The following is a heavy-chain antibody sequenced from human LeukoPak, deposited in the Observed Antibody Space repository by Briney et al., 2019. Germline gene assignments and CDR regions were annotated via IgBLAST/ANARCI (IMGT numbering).Heavy chain of an antibody. CDR2: IIPIFGTA. Sequence: SVKVSCKASGGTFSSYAISWVRQAPGQGLEWMGGIIPIFGTANYAQKFQGRVTITADESTSTAYMELSSLRSEDTAVYYCARGHAARSWFDPWGQGTLVTVSS. J-gene: IGHJ5*02. CDR1: GGTFSSYA. D-gene: IGHD1-14*01. CDR3: ARGHAARSWFDP. V-gene: IGHV1-69*01.